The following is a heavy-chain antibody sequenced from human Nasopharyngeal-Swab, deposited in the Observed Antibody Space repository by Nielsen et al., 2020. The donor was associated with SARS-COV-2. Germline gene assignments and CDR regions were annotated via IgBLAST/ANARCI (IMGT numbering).Heavy chain of an antibody. V-gene: IGHV3-30*03. J-gene: IGHJ4*02. D-gene: IGHD1-26*01. Sequence: WIRQPLGKGLEWVAVISYDGSNKYYADSVKGRFTISRDTSKNTLYLQMNSLRAEDTAIYYCARAHSGSYLSCFDYWGQGTLVTVSS. CDR2: ISYDGSNK. CDR3: ARAHSGSYLSCFDY.